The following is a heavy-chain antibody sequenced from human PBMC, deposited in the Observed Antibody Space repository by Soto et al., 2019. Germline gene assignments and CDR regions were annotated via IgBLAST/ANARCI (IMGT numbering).Heavy chain of an antibody. V-gene: IGHV4-39*01. D-gene: IGHD7-27*01. CDR3: ASHLRPTNWGVGYYDY. CDR1: GGSISSNNYY. Sequence: QLQLQESGPGLVKPSETLSLTCFVSGGSISSNNYYWGWIRQPPGKGLEWIGSMSYSRSTYYNPSLKSRVTISVDTSKNQFSLKLTSVTAADTAVYSCASHLRPTNWGVGYYDYWGQGPLVTVSS. CDR2: MSYSRST. J-gene: IGHJ4*02.